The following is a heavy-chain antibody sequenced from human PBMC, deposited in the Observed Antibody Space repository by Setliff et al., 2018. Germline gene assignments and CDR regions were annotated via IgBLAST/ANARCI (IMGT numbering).Heavy chain of an antibody. CDR2: INYRGST. CDR1: GGPISSSNYY. J-gene: IGHJ4*02. V-gene: IGHV4-39*01. Sequence: SETLSLTCTVSGGPISSSNYYWGWIRQPPGKGLEWIGSINYRGSTHDNPSLKSRVTISVAASKNQFSLKLTSVSAADTAVYYCARRDSTGYYGYSFDFWGQGTLVTVSS. D-gene: IGHD3-22*01. CDR3: ARRDSTGYYGYSFDF.